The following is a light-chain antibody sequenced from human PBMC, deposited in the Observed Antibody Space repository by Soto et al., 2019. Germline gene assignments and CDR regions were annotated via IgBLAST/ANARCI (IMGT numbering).Light chain of an antibody. J-gene: IGKJ1*01. V-gene: IGKV3-15*01. CDR1: QSVRTN. Sequence: EVVMTQSPATLSVSPGETATLSCRASQSVRTNFAWYQQKPGQAPRLLIYGVSTRAAGIPARFSGSGSGTEFTLTISSLQSEDFAVYYCQQYDNWPPWTFGQGTKVEIK. CDR3: QQYDNWPPWT. CDR2: GVS.